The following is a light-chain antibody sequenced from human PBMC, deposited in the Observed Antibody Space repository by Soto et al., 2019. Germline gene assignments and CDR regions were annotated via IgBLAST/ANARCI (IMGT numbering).Light chain of an antibody. Sequence: QSALTQPASVSGSPGQSITISCTGTSSDVGGYNYVSWYQQHPGKAPILMIYDVSNRPSGVSNRFSGSKSGNTASLTISGLQAEDEADYYCSSYTSSSTPVVFGGGTKVTVL. CDR1: SSDVGGYNY. J-gene: IGLJ2*01. CDR2: DVS. V-gene: IGLV2-14*01. CDR3: SSYTSSSTPVV.